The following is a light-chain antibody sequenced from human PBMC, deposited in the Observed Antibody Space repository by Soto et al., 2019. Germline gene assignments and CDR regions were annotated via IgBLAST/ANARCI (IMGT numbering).Light chain of an antibody. CDR1: QSLSGRY. V-gene: IGKV3-20*01. J-gene: IGKJ1*01. CDR2: GAS. Sequence: DTMLTQSPGTLALSPGDGATLSCRASQSLSGRYLAWYQQKPGQAPRLLIYGASTRATGIPDRFSGSGSGTDFTLTISRLEPEDFAVYYCQQYDSSPRTFGQGTKVDIK. CDR3: QQYDSSPRT.